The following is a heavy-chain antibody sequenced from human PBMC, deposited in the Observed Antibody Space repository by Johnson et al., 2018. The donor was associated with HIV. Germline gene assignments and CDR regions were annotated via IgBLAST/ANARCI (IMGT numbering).Heavy chain of an antibody. CDR3: AKGGAVAGTRDAFDI. D-gene: IGHD6-19*01. CDR2: IRYDGSNK. J-gene: IGHJ3*02. CDR1: GFTFSSYD. Sequence: QVQLVESGGGVVQPGGSLRLSCETSGFTFSSYDMHWVRQAPGKGLEWVAFIRYDGSNKYYADSVKGRFTISRDNSKNTLYLQMNGLRAEDTAVYNCAKGGAVAGTRDAFDIWGQGTMVTVSS. V-gene: IGHV3-30*02.